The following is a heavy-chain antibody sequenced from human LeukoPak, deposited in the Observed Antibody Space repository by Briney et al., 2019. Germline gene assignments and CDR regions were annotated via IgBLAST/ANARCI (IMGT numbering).Heavy chain of an antibody. CDR1: GFTFSTYE. J-gene: IGHJ4*02. CDR2: ISSSGETI. CDR3: ARNSGSYSRLFDY. V-gene: IGHV3-48*03. D-gene: IGHD1-26*01. Sequence: GGSPRLSCAASGFTFSTYEFNWVRQAPGKGLEWVSYISSSGETIHYADSVKGRFTISRDNADNSLYLQMNSLRAEDTAVYYCARNSGSYSRLFDYWGQGTLVTVSS.